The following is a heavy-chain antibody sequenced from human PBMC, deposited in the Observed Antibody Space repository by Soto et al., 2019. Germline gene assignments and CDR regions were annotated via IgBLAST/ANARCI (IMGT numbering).Heavy chain of an antibody. CDR2: ISSSSSYI. CDR3: ARDIGEMSAV. V-gene: IGHV3-21*06. J-gene: IGHJ4*02. CDR1: GFTFSSST. D-gene: IGHD3-10*01. Sequence: GGSLRLSCTGSGFTFSSSTMTWVRQGPGKGLEWVSSISSSSSYIYFADSLKGRFTISRDNAKNSLYLQMSSLRAEDTAVYYCARDIGEMSAVWGQGTQVTVSS.